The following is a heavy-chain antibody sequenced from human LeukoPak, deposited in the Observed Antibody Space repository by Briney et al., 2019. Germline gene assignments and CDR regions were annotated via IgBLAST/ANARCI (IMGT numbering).Heavy chain of an antibody. D-gene: IGHD3-3*01. CDR3: AKDLRFLDYFDY. Sequence: GGSLRLSCPASGFTFSSYAMSWVRQAPGKGLEWVSAISGSGGSTYYADSVKGRFTISRDNSKNTLYLQMNSLRAEDTAVYYCAKDLRFLDYFDYWGQGTLVTVSS. V-gene: IGHV3-23*01. CDR1: GFTFSSYA. CDR2: ISGSGGST. J-gene: IGHJ4*02.